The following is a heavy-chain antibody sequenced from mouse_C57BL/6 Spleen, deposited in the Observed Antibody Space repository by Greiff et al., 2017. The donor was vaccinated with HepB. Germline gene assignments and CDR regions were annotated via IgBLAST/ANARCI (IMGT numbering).Heavy chain of an antibody. CDR1: GFTFSSYG. CDR3: ARLYYDYDLYAMDY. Sequence: EVKLMESGGDLVKPGGSLKLSCAASGFTFSSYGMSWVRQTPDKRLEWVATISSGGSYTYYPDSVKGRFTISRDNAKNTLYLQMSSLKSEDTAMYYCARLYYDYDLYAMDYWGQGTSVTVSS. J-gene: IGHJ4*01. D-gene: IGHD2-4*01. V-gene: IGHV5-6*01. CDR2: ISSGGSYT.